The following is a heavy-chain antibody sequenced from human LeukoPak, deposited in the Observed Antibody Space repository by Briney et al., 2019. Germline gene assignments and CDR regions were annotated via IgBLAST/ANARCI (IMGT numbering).Heavy chain of an antibody. D-gene: IGHD6-13*01. CDR2: ISWNSDKT. CDR1: GVTFDDYA. V-gene: IGHV3-20*04. CDR3: VRDRSPGAAAAGDSFDY. Sequence: GGSLRLSCTASGVTFDDYASSWDPQGPGKGLEYVSGISWNSDKTVYADSVEGRFTISRDNDKNSLYLQMDSLRAEDTALYFCVRDRSPGAAAAGDSFDYWGQGILVPVSS. J-gene: IGHJ4*02.